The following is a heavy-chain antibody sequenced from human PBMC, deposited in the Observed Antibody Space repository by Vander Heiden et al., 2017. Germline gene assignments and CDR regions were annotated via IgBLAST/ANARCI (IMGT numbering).Heavy chain of an antibody. CDR1: GLPFRNYA. CDR2: ISDSAGTT. V-gene: IGHV3-23*01. Sequence: EVQPLESGGGLVQPGGSLRPPCAASGLPFRNYAMSWVRQAPGKGLEWVSAISDSAGTTYYADSVKGRFTISRDNSKNTLYLQVNSLRAEDTAVYYCAKEALLAGRPFDPWGQGTLVTVSS. J-gene: IGHJ5*02. CDR3: AKEALLAGRPFDP. D-gene: IGHD2-15*01.